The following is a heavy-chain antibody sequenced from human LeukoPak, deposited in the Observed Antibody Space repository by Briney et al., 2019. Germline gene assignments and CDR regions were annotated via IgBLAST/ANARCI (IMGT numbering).Heavy chain of an antibody. CDR1: GGSISSYY. J-gene: IGHJ4*02. Sequence: SETLSLTCTVSGGSISSYYWSWIRQPPGKGLEWIGYIYYSGSTNYNPSLKSRVTISVDTSKNQFSLKLSSVTAADTAVYYCARVCGANDFWSGYYIDYWGQGTLVTVSS. V-gene: IGHV4-59*08. CDR3: ARVCGANDFWSGYYIDY. CDR2: IYYSGST. D-gene: IGHD3-3*01.